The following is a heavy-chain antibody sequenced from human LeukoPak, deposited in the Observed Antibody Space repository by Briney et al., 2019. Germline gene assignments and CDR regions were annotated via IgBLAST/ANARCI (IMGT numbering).Heavy chain of an antibody. CDR2: INPNSGGT. J-gene: IGHJ4*02. Sequence: ASVKVSCKASGYTFTGYYMHWVRQAPGQGLEWMGWINPNSGGTNYAQKFQGRVTMTRDTFISTAYMELSRLRSDDTAVYYCARVWGRDGPNYFDYWGQGTLVTVSS. CDR3: ARVWGRDGPNYFDY. V-gene: IGHV1-2*02. CDR1: GYTFTGYY. D-gene: IGHD1-26*01.